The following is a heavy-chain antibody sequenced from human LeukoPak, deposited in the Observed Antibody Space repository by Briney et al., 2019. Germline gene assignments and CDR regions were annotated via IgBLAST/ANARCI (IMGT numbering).Heavy chain of an antibody. CDR1: GFTFSSYA. Sequence: GGSLRLSCSASGFTFSSYAMHWVRQAPGKGLEYVSATSSNGGSTYYADSVKGRFTISRDNSKNTLYLQMSSLRAEDTAVYYCVTPRIAVAGTVTDDYWGQGTLVTVSS. V-gene: IGHV3-64D*09. CDR2: TSSNGGST. CDR3: VTPRIAVAGTVTDDY. J-gene: IGHJ4*02. D-gene: IGHD6-19*01.